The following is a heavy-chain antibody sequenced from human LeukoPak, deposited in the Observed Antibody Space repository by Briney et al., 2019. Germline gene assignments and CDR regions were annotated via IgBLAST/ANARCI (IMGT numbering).Heavy chain of an antibody. CDR3: ARDILTGSTTDY. CDR2: IYYSGST. V-gene: IGHV4-61*01. Sequence: SETLSLTCTVPGGSVSSGSYYWSWIRQPPGKGLEWIGYIYYSGSTNYNPSLKSRVTISVDTSKNQFSLKLSSVTAADTAVYYCARDILTGSTTDYWGQGTLVTVSS. D-gene: IGHD3-9*01. J-gene: IGHJ4*02. CDR1: GGSVSSGSYY.